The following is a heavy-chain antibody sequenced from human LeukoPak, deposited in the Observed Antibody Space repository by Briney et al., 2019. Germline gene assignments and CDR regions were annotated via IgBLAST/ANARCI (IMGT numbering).Heavy chain of an antibody. CDR2: IIPIFGTA. CDR3: ASGGPFYDFWSGNNCFDP. J-gene: IGHJ5*02. D-gene: IGHD3-3*01. Sequence: ASVKVSCKASGGTFSSYAISWVRQAPGQGLEWMGGIIPIFGTANYAQKFQGRVTITTDESTSTAYMELSSLRSEDTAVYYCASGGPFYDFWSGNNCFDPWGQGTLVTVSS. V-gene: IGHV1-69*05. CDR1: GGTFSSYA.